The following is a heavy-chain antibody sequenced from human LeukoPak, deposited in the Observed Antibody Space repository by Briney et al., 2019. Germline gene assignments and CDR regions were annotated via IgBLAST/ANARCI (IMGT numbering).Heavy chain of an antibody. D-gene: IGHD1-1*01. CDR2: VNGNGRDT. J-gene: IGHJ3*02. Sequence: GGSLRLSCAASGFTFSSYAMSWVRQAPGKGLEWVSTVNGNGRDTYYADSVKGHFTISRDNSKNTLYVQLNSLRDDDTAVYFCAKDVRTTDTNGGAFQIWGQGTVVVVSS. CDR3: AKDVRTTDTNGGAFQI. CDR1: GFTFSSYA. V-gene: IGHV3-23*01.